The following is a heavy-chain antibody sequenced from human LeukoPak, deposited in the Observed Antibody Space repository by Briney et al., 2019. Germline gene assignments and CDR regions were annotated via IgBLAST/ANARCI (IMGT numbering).Heavy chain of an antibody. Sequence: SETLSLTXTVSGGSISSYYWSWIRQPPGKGLEWIGYIYYSGSTNYNPSLKSRVTISVDTSKNQFSLKLSSVTAADTAVYYCARGGNTAIVYWGQGTLVTVSS. CDR2: IYYSGST. D-gene: IGHD5-18*01. CDR3: ARGGNTAIVY. J-gene: IGHJ4*02. V-gene: IGHV4-59*01. CDR1: GGSISSYY.